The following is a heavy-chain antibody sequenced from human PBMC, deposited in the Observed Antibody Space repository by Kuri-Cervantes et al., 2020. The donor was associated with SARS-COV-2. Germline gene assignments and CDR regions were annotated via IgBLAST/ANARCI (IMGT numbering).Heavy chain of an antibody. CDR2: IIPIFGTA. J-gene: IGHJ3*02. D-gene: IGHD3-22*01. Sequence: SVKVSCKASGGTFGSYAISWVRQAPGQGLEWMGGIIPIFGTANYAQKFQGRVTMTTDTSTSTAYMELRSLRSDDTAVYYCARVYGDYYDSSGYSVGNAFDIWGQGTMVT. CDR3: ARVYGDYYDSSGYSVGNAFDI. V-gene: IGHV1-69*05. CDR1: GGTFGSYA.